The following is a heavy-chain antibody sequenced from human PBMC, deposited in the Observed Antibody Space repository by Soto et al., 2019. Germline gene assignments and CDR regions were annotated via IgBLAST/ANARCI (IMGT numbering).Heavy chain of an antibody. CDR2: IYSSGSP. CDR3: ARTTASRSLDV. Sequence: QVQLQESGPGLVKPSETLSLTATVSGASISNTGFYWSWIRQPPGTGLEWIGYIYSSGSPTYNSPLKSRVTIALDTSKNQVSLNLTSVTAADTAMYYCARTTASRSLDVWGHGTMVSVSA. J-gene: IGHJ3*01. D-gene: IGHD2-21*02. V-gene: IGHV4-61*08. CDR1: GASISNTGFY.